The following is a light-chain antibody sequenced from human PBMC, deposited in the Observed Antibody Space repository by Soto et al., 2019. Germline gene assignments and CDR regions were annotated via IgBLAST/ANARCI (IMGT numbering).Light chain of an antibody. J-gene: IGKJ1*01. CDR1: QSISSY. CDR3: QQYNTYSP. CDR2: KAS. Sequence: DIQMTQSPSTLSASVGDRVTITCRASQSISSYLAWYQQRPGKAPKLLIYKASSLDSGVPSRFSGSGSGTEFTLTINRLQPDDFANYYCQQYNTYSPFGQGTKVEIK. V-gene: IGKV1-5*03.